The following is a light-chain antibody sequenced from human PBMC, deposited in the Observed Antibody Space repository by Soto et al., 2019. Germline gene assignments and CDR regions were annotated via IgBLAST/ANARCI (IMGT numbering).Light chain of an antibody. CDR2: GAS. J-gene: IGKJ2*01. CDR1: QSVTTGY. CDR3: QQYATSPPLYT. V-gene: IGKV3-20*01. Sequence: EIVLTQSPGTLSLSPGERATLSCRASQSVTTGYLGWYQQRPGQAPRLLIYGASSRATGIADRFSGSGSGTDVTLTISRLEPEDFAVYSCQQYATSPPLYTFGQGTKVEIK.